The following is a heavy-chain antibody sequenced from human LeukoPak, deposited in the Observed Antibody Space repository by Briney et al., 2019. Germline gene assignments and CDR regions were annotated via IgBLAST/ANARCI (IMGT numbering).Heavy chain of an antibody. V-gene: IGHV3-73*01. D-gene: IGHD3-10*01. CDR1: GFTFSGSA. CDR2: IRSKANSYAT. J-gene: IGHJ4*02. Sequence: QAGGSLRLSCAASGFTFSGSAMHWVRQASGKGLEWVGRIRSKANSYATAYAASVKGRFTISRDDSKNTAYLQMNSLKTEDTAVYYCYTYYYGSGSYNLPFYFDYWGQGTLVTVSS. CDR3: YTYYYGSGSYNLPFYFDY.